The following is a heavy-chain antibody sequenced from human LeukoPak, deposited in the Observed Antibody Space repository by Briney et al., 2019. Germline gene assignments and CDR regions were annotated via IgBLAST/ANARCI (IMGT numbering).Heavy chain of an antibody. V-gene: IGHV4-39*01. CDR3: ARRGSSGWYRGFDY. CDR2: IYYSGST. Sequence: SETLSLTCTVSGGSISSSSYYWGWIRQPPGKGLEWIESIYYSGSTYYNPSLKSRVTISVDTSKNQFSLKLSSVTAADTAVYYSARRGSSGWYRGFDYWGQGTLVTVSS. J-gene: IGHJ4*02. CDR1: GGSISSSSYY. D-gene: IGHD6-19*01.